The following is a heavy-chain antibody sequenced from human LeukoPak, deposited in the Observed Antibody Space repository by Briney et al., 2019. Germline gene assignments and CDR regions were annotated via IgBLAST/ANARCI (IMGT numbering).Heavy chain of an antibody. J-gene: IGHJ6*02. Sequence: SETLSLTCTVSSGSISSSSHYWGWIRQPPGKGLEWIGSIYYTGTTYYNPSLKSRVTISVDTSNNQFSLKLSSVTAADTAVYYCARIGGHYSNMDVWGQGTTATVSS. CDR1: SGSISSSSHY. CDR2: IYYTGTT. V-gene: IGHV4-39*01. CDR3: ARIGGHYSNMDV.